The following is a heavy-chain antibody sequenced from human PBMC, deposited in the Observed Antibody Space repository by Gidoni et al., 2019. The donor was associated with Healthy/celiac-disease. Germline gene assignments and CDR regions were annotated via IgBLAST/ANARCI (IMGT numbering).Heavy chain of an antibody. Sequence: EVQLLESGGGLVQPGGSLRLSCAASGFTFSSYGMNWVRQAPGKGLEWVSTISGSDGSTYSADSVKGRFTISRDNSKNTLYLQMNSLRAEDTAVYYCAKSRGMILYYFDYWGQGTLVTVSS. CDR1: GFTFSSYG. J-gene: IGHJ4*02. V-gene: IGHV3-23*01. CDR2: ISGSDGST. D-gene: IGHD3-16*01. CDR3: AKSRGMILYYFDY.